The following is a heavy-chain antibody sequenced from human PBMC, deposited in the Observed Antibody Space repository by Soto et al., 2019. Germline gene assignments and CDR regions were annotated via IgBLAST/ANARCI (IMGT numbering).Heavy chain of an antibody. D-gene: IGHD2-15*01. CDR1: GFTFGSYA. V-gene: IGHV3-23*01. Sequence: GGSLRLSCAASGFTFGSYAMSWVRQAPGKGLEWVSGTVGSGGTTYYADSVKGRFTISRDNSKNTLYLQMNSLRAEDTAVYYCAKDHRYCSGGACYPPIAFDFWGQGTMVTVSS. CDR3: AKDHRYCSGGACYPPIAFDF. CDR2: TVGSGGTT. J-gene: IGHJ3*01.